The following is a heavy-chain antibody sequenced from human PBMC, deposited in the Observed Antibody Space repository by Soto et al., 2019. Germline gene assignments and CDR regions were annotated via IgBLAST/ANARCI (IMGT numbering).Heavy chain of an antibody. D-gene: IGHD3-9*01. J-gene: IGHJ4*02. V-gene: IGHV4-34*01. CDR2: INHSGST. CDR3: ARSELRYFDWLLYY. CDR1: GGSFSCYY. Sequence: SETLSLTCAVYGGSFSCYYWSWIRQPPGKGLEWIGEINHSGSTNYNPSLKSRVTISVDTSKNQFSLKLSSVTAADTAVYYCARSELRYFDWLLYYWGQGTLVTVSS.